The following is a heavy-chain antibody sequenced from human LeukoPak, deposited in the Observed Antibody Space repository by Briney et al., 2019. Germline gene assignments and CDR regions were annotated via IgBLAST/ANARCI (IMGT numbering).Heavy chain of an antibody. D-gene: IGHD3-16*01. CDR3: AGGNVPYYFDY. CDR1: GGSISSYY. Sequence: SETLSLTCTVSGGSISSYYWSWIRQPPGKGLEWIGYIYYSGSTNYNPSLKSRVTISVDTSKNQFSLKLSSVTAADTAVYYCAGGNVPYYFDYWGQGTLVTVSS. J-gene: IGHJ4*02. V-gene: IGHV4-59*01. CDR2: IYYSGST.